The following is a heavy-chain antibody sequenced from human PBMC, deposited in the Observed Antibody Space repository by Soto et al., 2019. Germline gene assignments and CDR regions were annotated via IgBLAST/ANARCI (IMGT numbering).Heavy chain of an antibody. J-gene: IGHJ4*02. CDR2: IYLDDDK. Sequence: QITLKESGPTLVKPTQTLTLTGTLSGFSLSTSGVGVGWVRQPPGKALEWLVFIYLDDDKRYSPYLRSRLTITNDTSKYQVVLKMTNVDPVDTATYLCAHRRMGVSQCNYGDFDYRGQGTLVTVSS. CDR1: GFSLSTSGVG. V-gene: IGHV2-5*02. CDR3: AHRRMGVSQCNYGDFDY. D-gene: IGHD2-8*01.